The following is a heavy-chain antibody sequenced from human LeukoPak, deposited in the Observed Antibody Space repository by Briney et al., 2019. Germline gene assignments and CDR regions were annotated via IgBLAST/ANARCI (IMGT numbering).Heavy chain of an antibody. CDR1: GGSISSSSYY. CDR3: ARGHFSSSWYDLAPYYMDV. V-gene: IGHV4-30-2*01. Sequence: SETLSLTCTVSGGSISSSSYYWSWIRQPPGKGLEWIGYIYHSGSTYYNPSLKSRVTISVDRSKNQFSLKLSSVTAADTAVYYCARGHFSSSWYDLAPYYMDVWGKGTTVTVSS. J-gene: IGHJ6*03. CDR2: IYHSGST. D-gene: IGHD6-13*01.